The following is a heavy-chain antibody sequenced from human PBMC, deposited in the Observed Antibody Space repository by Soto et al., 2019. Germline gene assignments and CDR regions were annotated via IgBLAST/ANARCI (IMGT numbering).Heavy chain of an antibody. J-gene: IGHJ4*02. CDR1: GFTFSSYA. CDR2: ISYDGSNK. CDR3: ARDRGLIQPWDYFDY. D-gene: IGHD3-16*01. Sequence: GGSLRLSCAASGFTFSSYAMHWVRQAPGKGLEWVAVISYDGSNKYYADSVKGRFTISRDNSKNTLYLQMNSLRAEDTAVYYCARDRGLIQPWDYFDYWGQGTLVTVSS. V-gene: IGHV3-30-3*01.